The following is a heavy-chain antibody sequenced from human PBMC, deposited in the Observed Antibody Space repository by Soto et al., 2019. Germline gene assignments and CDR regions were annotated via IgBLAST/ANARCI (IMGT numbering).Heavy chain of an antibody. D-gene: IGHD2-15*01. CDR3: TTEQGYCSGGTCFYHFYGMDV. CDR1: GFTFTNAW. J-gene: IGHJ6*02. V-gene: IGHV3-15*01. CDR2: IKINTDGGTT. Sequence: GGSLRLSCAASGFTFTNAWMSWVRQAPGKGLEWVCRIKINTDGGTTDYAAPVKGTFTISRDDSENTLYLQMNSLKTEDTAVYYCTTEQGYCSGGTCFYHFYGMDVWGQGTTVTVSS.